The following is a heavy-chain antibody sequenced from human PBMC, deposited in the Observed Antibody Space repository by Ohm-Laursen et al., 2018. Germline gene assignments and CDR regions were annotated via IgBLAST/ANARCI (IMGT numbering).Heavy chain of an antibody. Sequence: SLRLSCAASGFTFSSYGMSWVRQAPGKGLEWLSYISSAGSTIYYADSVKGRFTISRDNAKKTLYLQMNSLRAEDTAVYYCVRGWGTFCFDSWGHGTLVTVSS. D-gene: IGHD1-1*01. J-gene: IGHJ5*01. CDR1: GFTFSSYG. CDR2: ISSAGSTI. V-gene: IGHV3-48*03. CDR3: VRGWGTFCFDS.